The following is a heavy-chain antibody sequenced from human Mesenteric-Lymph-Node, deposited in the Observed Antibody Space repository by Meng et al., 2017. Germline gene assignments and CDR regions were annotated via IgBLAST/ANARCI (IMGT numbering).Heavy chain of an antibody. CDR2: TYYRYKWYN. Sequence: SDPLSLTCAISGDSVSSNSAAWNWIRQSPSRGLEWLGRTYYRYKWYNDYAVSVKSRITINPDTSKNQCSLQLNSVTPEDTAVHYCPRFPGDSSGYGIDYWGQGTLVTVSS. CDR1: GDSVSSNSAA. V-gene: IGHV6-1*01. D-gene: IGHD3-22*01. J-gene: IGHJ4*02. CDR3: PRFPGDSSGYGIDY.